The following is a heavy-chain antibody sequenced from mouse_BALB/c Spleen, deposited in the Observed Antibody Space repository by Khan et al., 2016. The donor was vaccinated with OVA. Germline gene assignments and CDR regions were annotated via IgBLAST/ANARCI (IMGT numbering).Heavy chain of an antibody. Sequence: VQLQQSGTVLARPGASVRMSCKASGYIFTDYLMHWVKQRPGQGLEWIGSIYPGNSDTNYNQKFKAKAKLTALPSASTAYMDLSSLTNEDSAVYYCTRAGYGAFAFWGQGTLVTVSA. D-gene: IGHD1-1*01. V-gene: IGHV1-5*01. J-gene: IGHJ3*01. CDR3: TRAGYGAFAF. CDR2: IYPGNSDT. CDR1: GYIFTDYL.